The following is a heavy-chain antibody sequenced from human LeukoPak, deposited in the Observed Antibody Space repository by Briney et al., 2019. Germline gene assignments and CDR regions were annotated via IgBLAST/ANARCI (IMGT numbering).Heavy chain of an antibody. J-gene: IGHJ4*02. CDR1: GYTFTGYY. CDR2: INPNSGGT. V-gene: IGHV1-2*04. CDR3: ARGYYYDSSGYYSFGY. D-gene: IGHD3-22*01. Sequence: ASVKVSCKASGYTFTGYYMHWVRQAPGQGLEWMGWINPNSGGTNYAQKFQGWVTMTRDTSISTAYMELSRLRSDDTAVYYCARGYYYDSSGYYSFGYWGQGTLVTVSS.